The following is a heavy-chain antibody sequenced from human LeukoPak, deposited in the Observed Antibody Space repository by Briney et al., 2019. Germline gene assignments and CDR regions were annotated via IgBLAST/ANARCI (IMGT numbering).Heavy chain of an antibody. J-gene: IGHJ4*02. V-gene: IGHV3-23*01. Sequence: GGSLRLSCAADGFTFSSFAMNWVRQAPGKGLEWVSTMSGDATSTYYADSVKGRFTISRDNSKNTLYLQMNSLRAEDTAVYYCAKRTSGSSWYSSDYWGQGTLVTVSS. CDR3: AKRTSGSSWYSSDY. CDR2: MSGDATST. CDR1: GFTFSSFA. D-gene: IGHD6-13*01.